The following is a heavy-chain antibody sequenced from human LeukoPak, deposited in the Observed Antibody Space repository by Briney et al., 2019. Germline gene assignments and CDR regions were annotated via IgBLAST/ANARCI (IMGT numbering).Heavy chain of an antibody. CDR3: AVPHGGYSGHDYYGMDV. V-gene: IGHV3-21*01. CDR2: ISSSSSYI. J-gene: IGHJ6*02. Sequence: GGSLRLSCAASGFTFSSYSMNWVRHAPGKGLEWASSISSSSSYIYYADSVKGRFTISRDNAKNSLYLQMNSLRAEDTAVYYCAVPHGGYSGHDYYGMDVWGQGTTVTVSS. CDR1: GFTFSSYS. D-gene: IGHD5-12*01.